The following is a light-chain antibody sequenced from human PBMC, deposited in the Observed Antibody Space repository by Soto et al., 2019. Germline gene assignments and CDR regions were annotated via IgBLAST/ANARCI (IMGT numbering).Light chain of an antibody. J-gene: IGKJ5*01. CDR1: QSVSDY. CDR3: HQYSSSPIT. CDR2: AAS. V-gene: IGKV3-20*01. Sequence: EIVLTQSPATLSLSPVESATLSCRASQSVSDYLAWYQQKPGQTPRLLIYAASSRATGIPDRFSGSGSGTDYTLTISRLESEDFAVYYCHQYSSSPITFGQGTRLEIK.